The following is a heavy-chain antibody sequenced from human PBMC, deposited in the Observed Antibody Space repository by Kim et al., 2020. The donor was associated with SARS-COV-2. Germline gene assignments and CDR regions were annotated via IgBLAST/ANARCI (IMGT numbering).Heavy chain of an antibody. Sequence: GGSLRLSCAASGFTFSSYAMSWVRQAPGKGLEWVSAISGSGGSTYYADSVKGRFTISRDNSKNTRYPQMNSLRAEDTAVAYCANVAAAGTVPDAFDIWGQGTMVTVSP. V-gene: IGHV3-23*01. CDR2: ISGSGGST. CDR1: GFTFSSYA. CDR3: ANVAAAGTVPDAFDI. J-gene: IGHJ3*02. D-gene: IGHD6-13*01.